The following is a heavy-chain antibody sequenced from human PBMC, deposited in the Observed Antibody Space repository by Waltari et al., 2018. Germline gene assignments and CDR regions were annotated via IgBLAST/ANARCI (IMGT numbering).Heavy chain of an antibody. CDR1: VGSISSSRYY. J-gene: IGHJ5*02. Sequence: QLQLQESGPGLVKPSETLSLTCSVSVGSISSSRYYWGWIRQSPGKGLEWIGSIYYSGSIYYNPTLQSRVPISGDTSKNQFSPNLSSVTAADTDVYYCARHWKRNGYRFDPWGQGTRVNVSS. CDR3: ARHWKRNGYRFDP. D-gene: IGHD5-12*01. V-gene: IGHV4-39*01. CDR2: IYYSGSI.